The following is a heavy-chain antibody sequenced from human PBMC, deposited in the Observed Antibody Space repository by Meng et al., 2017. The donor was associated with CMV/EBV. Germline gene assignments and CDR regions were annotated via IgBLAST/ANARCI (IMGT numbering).Heavy chain of an antibody. J-gene: IGHJ6*02. D-gene: IGHD3-10*01. Sequence: GESLKISCAASGFTFSSYAMHWVRRAPGKGLEWVAVISYDGSNKYYADSVKGRFTISRDNSKNTLYLQMNSLRAEDTTVYYCARDYPPFTMVRGVTLSDGMDVWGQGTTVTVSS. V-gene: IGHV3-30*04. CDR1: GFTFSSYA. CDR2: ISYDGSNK. CDR3: ARDYPPFTMVRGVTLSDGMDV.